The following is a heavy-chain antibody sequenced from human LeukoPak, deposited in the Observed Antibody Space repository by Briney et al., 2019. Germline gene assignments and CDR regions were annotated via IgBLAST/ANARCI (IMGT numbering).Heavy chain of an antibody. CDR1: GYTFTSYG. V-gene: IGHV1-18*01. CDR3: ARGHYSNYGYYFAY. CDR2: ISAYNGNT. D-gene: IGHD4-11*01. Sequence: ASVKVSCKASGYTFTSYGFSWVRQAPGQGLEWMGWISAYNGNTNYAQKLQGRVTMTTDTSTSKAYMELRSLRSDDTAVYYCARGHYSNYGYYFAYWGQGTLVTVSS. J-gene: IGHJ4*02.